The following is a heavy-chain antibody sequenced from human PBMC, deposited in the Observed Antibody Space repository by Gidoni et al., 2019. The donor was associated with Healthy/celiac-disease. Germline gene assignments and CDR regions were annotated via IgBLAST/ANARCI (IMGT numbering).Heavy chain of an antibody. CDR3: AHKGLELIFDY. J-gene: IGHJ4*02. Sequence: QITLKESGPTLVKPTQTLTLTCTFSGFSLSTSGVGVGWIRQPPGKALELLALIYWDDDKRYSPSLKSRLTITKDTSKNQVVLTMTNMDPVDTATYYCAHKGLELIFDYWGQGTLVTVSS. D-gene: IGHD1-7*01. CDR1: GFSLSTSGVG. V-gene: IGHV2-5*02. CDR2: IYWDDDK.